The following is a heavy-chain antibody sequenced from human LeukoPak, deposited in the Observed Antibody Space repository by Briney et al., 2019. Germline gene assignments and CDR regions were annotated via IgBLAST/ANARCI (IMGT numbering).Heavy chain of an antibody. V-gene: IGHV4-4*07. Sequence: SETLSLTCTVSGGYISSHYWSWIRQPAGKGLEWIGRIYTSGSTNYNPSLKSRVTMSLDTSKNRFSLKLRSVTAGRTAVYYCAGAVPASIATYYFDYWGQGTLVTVSS. D-gene: IGHD6-6*01. J-gene: IGHJ4*02. CDR1: GGYISSHY. CDR2: IYTSGST. CDR3: AGAVPASIATYYFDY.